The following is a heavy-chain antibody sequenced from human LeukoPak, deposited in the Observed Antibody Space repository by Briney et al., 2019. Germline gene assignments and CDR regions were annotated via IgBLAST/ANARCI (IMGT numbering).Heavy chain of an antibody. CDR2: ISWNSDII. CDR1: GFKFDNYA. J-gene: IGHJ4*02. Sequence: GGSLRLSCAASGFKFDNYAMHWVRQAPGKGLEWVSSISWNSDIIAYADSVKGRFTISRDNAKNSLYLQMNSLKAEDTALYYCAKDIGPLTYHYDTSGYSGAFDYWGQGTLVTVSS. D-gene: IGHD3-22*01. V-gene: IGHV3-9*01. CDR3: AKDIGPLTYHYDTSGYSGAFDY.